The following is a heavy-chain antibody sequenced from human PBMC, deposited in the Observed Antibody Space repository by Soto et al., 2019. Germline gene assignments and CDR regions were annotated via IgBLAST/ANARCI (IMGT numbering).Heavy chain of an antibody. CDR2: ISYDGSNK. J-gene: IGHJ6*02. CDR1: GFTFSSYG. V-gene: IGHV3-30*18. D-gene: IGHD3-3*01. CDR3: AKELIRFLEWLPNYYYYGMDV. Sequence: PVGSLRLSCAASGFTFSSYGMHWVRQAPGKGLEWVAVISYDGSNKYYADSVKGRFTISRDNSKNTLYLQMNSLRAEDTAVYYCAKELIRFLEWLPNYYYYGMDVWGQGTTVTVSS.